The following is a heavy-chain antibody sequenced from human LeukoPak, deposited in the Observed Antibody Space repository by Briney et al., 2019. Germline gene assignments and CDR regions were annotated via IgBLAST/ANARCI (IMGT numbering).Heavy chain of an antibody. CDR3: AKASDFWSGYYRLIDYFDY. CDR2: ISGSGGST. J-gene: IGHJ4*02. V-gene: IGHV3-23*01. D-gene: IGHD3-3*01. CDR1: GFTFSSYA. Sequence: GGSLRLSCAASGFTFSSYAMSRVRQAPGKGLEWVSAISGSGGSTYYADSVKGRFTISRDNSKNTLYLQMNSLRAEDTAVYYCAKASDFWSGYYRLIDYFDYWGQGTLVTVSS.